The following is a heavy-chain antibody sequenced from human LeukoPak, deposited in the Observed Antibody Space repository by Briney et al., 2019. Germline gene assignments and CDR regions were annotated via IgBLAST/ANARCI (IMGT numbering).Heavy chain of an antibody. CDR1: GYTFISLG. Sequence: ASVKVSCKAFGYTFISLGFSWVRQAPGQGLEWMGWISGYTGNTNYAQKFQGRVTMTTDTSTSTAYMELRTLRSDDTAVYYCVRDLNSAARSFFDYWGPGTLVTVSS. CDR2: ISGYTGNT. CDR3: VRDLNSAARSFFDY. J-gene: IGHJ4*02. D-gene: IGHD6-6*01. V-gene: IGHV1-18*01.